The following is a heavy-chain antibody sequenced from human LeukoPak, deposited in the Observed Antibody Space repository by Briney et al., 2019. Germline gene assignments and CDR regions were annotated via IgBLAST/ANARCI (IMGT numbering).Heavy chain of an antibody. CDR1: GGSISSGGYY. D-gene: IGHD3-22*01. Sequence: SQTLSLTCTVSGGSISSGGYYWSWIRQHPGKGREWIGYIYYSGSTDYKPSLKRRFTISVDTSKNQFSLKLSSVTAADTAVYYCASVFGSYYDSSGYYNYEYFQHWGQGTLVTVSS. CDR3: ASVFGSYYDSSGYYNYEYFQH. V-gene: IGHV4-31*03. CDR2: IYYSGST. J-gene: IGHJ1*01.